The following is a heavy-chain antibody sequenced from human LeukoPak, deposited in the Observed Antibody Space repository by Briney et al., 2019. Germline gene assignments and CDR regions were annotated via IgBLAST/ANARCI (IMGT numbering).Heavy chain of an antibody. J-gene: IGHJ4*02. CDR3: AKRPERQLWFPY. D-gene: IGHD5-18*01. CDR2: ISSSGGST. V-gene: IGHV3-23*01. CDR1: GFIVSSNY. Sequence: PGGSLRLSCAASGFIVSSNYMTWVRQAPGKGLEWVSAISSSGGSTYYADSVKGRFTISRDNSKNTLYLQMNSLRAEDTAVYYCAKRPERQLWFPYWGQGTLVTVSS.